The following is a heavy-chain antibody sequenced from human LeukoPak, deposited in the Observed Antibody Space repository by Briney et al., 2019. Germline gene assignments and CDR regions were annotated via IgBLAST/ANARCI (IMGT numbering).Heavy chain of an antibody. V-gene: IGHV3-30*02. CDR2: IRNDGNTQ. J-gene: IGHJ4*02. CDR3: AKGKDCSGGSCYVDY. Sequence: GGSLRLSCAASGFTFNNYGMHWVRQAPGNGLEWVAFIRNDGNTQYYADSVKGRSTISRDNSKNTLYLHMNSLTAEDTAVYYCAKGKDCSGGSCYVDYWGQGTLVTVSS. CDR1: GFTFNNYG. D-gene: IGHD2-15*01.